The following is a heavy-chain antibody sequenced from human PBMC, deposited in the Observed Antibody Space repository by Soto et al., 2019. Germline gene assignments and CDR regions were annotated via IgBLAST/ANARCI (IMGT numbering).Heavy chain of an antibody. CDR1: GFTFSDYY. CDR2: IGSSSYT. V-gene: IGHV3-11*05. CDR3: ARGTAMVDY. D-gene: IGHD5-18*01. Sequence: QVQLVESGGGLVKPGGSLRLSCAASGFTFSDYYMNWIRQAPGKGLEWLSFIGSSSYTSYADSVKGRFTISRDNAKNSLYLQMNSLRAEDTAVYYCARGTAMVDYWGQGTLVTVSS. J-gene: IGHJ4*02.